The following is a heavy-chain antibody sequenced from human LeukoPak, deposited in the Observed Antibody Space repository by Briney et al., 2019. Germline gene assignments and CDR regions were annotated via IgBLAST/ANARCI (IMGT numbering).Heavy chain of an antibody. CDR2: IYNGGSA. D-gene: IGHD1-26*01. CDR3: ARDGSGSYFNWFDP. J-gene: IGHJ5*02. Sequence: SETLSLTCTVSGGSISSLDWNWIRQPPGKGLEWIGHIYNGGSAIYNPSLKGRVTISVDTSKNQFSLKLSSVTAADTAVYYCARDGSGSYFNWFDPWGQGTLVTVSS. CDR1: GGSISSLD. V-gene: IGHV4-59*11.